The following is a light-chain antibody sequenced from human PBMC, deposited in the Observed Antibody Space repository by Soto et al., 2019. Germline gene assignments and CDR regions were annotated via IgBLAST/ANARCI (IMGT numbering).Light chain of an antibody. CDR1: SSDVGGYNY. J-gene: IGLJ1*01. CDR3: SSYTSSSTLGV. Sequence: QSALTQPASVSGSPGQSITISCTGTSSDVGGYNYVSWYQQHPGKAPKLMIYDVSNRPSGVSNRFSGSKSGNTASLTIPGLQAEDEADYYCSSYTSSSTLGVFGTGTKLTVL. V-gene: IGLV2-14*01. CDR2: DVS.